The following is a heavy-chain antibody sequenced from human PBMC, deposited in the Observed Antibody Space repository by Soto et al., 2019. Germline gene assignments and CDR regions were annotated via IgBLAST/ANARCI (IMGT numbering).Heavy chain of an antibody. D-gene: IGHD4-17*01. CDR2: ISSSGNTI. Sequence: EVQLVESGGGLVQPGGSLRLSCAASGFTFSSYEMNWVRQAPGKGLEWVSYISSSGNTIYYADSVKGRFTISRDNAKNSLYLQMNSLRAEDTAVYYCARDQGTTVVTFDYWGQGTLVTVSS. J-gene: IGHJ4*02. CDR3: ARDQGTTVVTFDY. V-gene: IGHV3-48*03. CDR1: GFTFSSYE.